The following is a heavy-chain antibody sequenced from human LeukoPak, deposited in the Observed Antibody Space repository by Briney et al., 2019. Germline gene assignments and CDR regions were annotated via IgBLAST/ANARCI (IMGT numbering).Heavy chain of an antibody. Sequence: PGGSLRLSCAASGFTFSSYWMSWVRQAPGKGLVWVANIKQDGSEKYYVDSVKGRFTISRDNAKNSLYLQMNSLRAEDTAVYYCARDKGGDDYGDYYLCGQGTLVTVSS. V-gene: IGHV3-7*01. D-gene: IGHD4-17*01. CDR3: ARDKGGDDYGDYYL. CDR2: IKQDGSEK. J-gene: IGHJ5*02. CDR1: GFTFSSYW.